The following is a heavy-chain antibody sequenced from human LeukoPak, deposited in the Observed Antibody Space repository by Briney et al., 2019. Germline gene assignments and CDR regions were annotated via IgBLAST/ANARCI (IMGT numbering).Heavy chain of an antibody. Sequence: GGSLRLSCAASGFTFSGYEMNWGRQAPGKGLEWVSYISSSGSTIYYADSVKGRFTISRDNAKNSLYLQLNSLRTEDTAVYYCARTKALTIRTFDIWGQGTMVTVSS. V-gene: IGHV3-48*03. CDR3: ARTKALTIRTFDI. J-gene: IGHJ3*02. CDR1: GFTFSGYE. D-gene: IGHD3-10*01. CDR2: ISSSGSTI.